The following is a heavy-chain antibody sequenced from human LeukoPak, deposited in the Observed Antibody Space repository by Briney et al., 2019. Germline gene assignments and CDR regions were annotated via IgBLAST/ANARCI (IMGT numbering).Heavy chain of an antibody. CDR3: ARALYSSSWQY. J-gene: IGHJ4*02. CDR1: GFTFDDYD. V-gene: IGHV3-20*04. CDR2: INWNGGST. D-gene: IGHD6-13*01. Sequence: SGGSLRLSCAASGFTFDDYDMSWVRQAPGKGLEWVSAINWNGGSTGYADSVKGRFTISRDNAKNSLYLQMNSLRAEDTALYYCARALYSSSWQYWGQGTLVTVSS.